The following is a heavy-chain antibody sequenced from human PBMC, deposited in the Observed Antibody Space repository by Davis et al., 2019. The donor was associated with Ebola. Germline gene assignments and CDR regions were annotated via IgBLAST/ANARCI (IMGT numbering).Heavy chain of an antibody. CDR1: GYTFTTYT. CDR2: INSYNGDT. D-gene: IGHD1-1*01. CDR3: AREQLGPDY. J-gene: IGHJ4*02. Sequence: SVQVPCKTSGYTFTTYTLTWMRQAPGQGLEWMGWINSYNGDTSYSQKFQDRVTMTAGTSTNTAYMELRGLTSGDTAFYFCAREQLGPDYWGQGTLDTVSS. V-gene: IGHV1-18*04.